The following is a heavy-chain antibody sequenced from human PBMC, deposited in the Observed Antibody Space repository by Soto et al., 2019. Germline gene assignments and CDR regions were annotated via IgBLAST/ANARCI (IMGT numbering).Heavy chain of an antibody. Sequence: QLVQSGAEVKKPGASVKVSCKASGYTFNDYAITWVRQAPGQGLEWVGWISASIGHTNYAQSFQGRVTMTTDRSTTTAYMELRSLRSDDTAVYYCARGSYCSGGTCTNWFDAWGQRTLVTVSS. CDR1: GYTFNDYA. CDR3: ARGSYCSGGTCTNWFDA. J-gene: IGHJ5*02. V-gene: IGHV1-18*01. CDR2: ISASIGHT. D-gene: IGHD2-15*01.